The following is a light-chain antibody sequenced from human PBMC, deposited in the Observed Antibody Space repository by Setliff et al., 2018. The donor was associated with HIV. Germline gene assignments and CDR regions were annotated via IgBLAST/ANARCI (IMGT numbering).Light chain of an antibody. Sequence: QSALTQPRSVSGSPGQSVTISCTGTSSDVGGYNYVSWYQQHPGKAPKMMIYDVSTRPSGVPDRFSGSKSGNTASLTISGLQTEDEADYYCCSYAGSYTDVFGTGANVTV. CDR1: SSDVGGYNY. CDR2: DVS. V-gene: IGLV2-11*01. J-gene: IGLJ1*01. CDR3: CSYAGSYTDV.